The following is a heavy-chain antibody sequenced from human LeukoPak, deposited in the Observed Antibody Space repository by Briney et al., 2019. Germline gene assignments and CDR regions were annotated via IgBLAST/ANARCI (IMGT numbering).Heavy chain of an antibody. J-gene: IGHJ4*02. CDR2: ISSSGSTI. V-gene: IGHV3-11*01. Sequence: GGSLRLSCTASGFTFSDYYMSWIRQAPGKGLDWVSYISSSGSTIYYADSVKGRFTISRDNAKNSLYLQMDSLRAEDTAVYYCARVSRDGYNLPDYWGQGTLVTVSS. D-gene: IGHD5-24*01. CDR1: GFTFSDYY. CDR3: ARVSRDGYNLPDY.